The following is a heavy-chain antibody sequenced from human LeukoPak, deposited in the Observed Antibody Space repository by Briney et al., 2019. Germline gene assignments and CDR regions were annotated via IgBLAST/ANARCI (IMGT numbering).Heavy chain of an antibody. CDR2: IYYSGST. CDR1: GGSISSSSYY. Sequence: SETLSLTCTVSGGSISSSSYYWGWIRQPPGKGLEWIGSIYYSGSTYYNPSLKSRVTISVDTSKNQFSLKLSSVTAADTAVYYCARVGYCSGSSCYGWFDPWGQGTLVTVSS. J-gene: IGHJ5*02. CDR3: ARVGYCSGSSCYGWFDP. D-gene: IGHD2-15*01. V-gene: IGHV4-39*07.